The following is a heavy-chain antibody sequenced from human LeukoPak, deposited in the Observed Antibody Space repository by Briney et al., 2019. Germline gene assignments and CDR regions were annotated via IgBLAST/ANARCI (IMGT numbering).Heavy chain of an antibody. D-gene: IGHD3-22*01. J-gene: IGHJ4*02. Sequence: GGSLRLSCAASGFTFSSYDMHWVRQATGKGLEWVSAIGTAGDTYYPGSVKGRFTISRENAKNSLYLQMNSLRAEDTAVYYCARALGDSSGYYYDYWGQGTLVTVSS. CDR3: ARALGDSSGYYYDY. V-gene: IGHV3-13*01. CDR1: GFTFSSYD. CDR2: IGTAGDT.